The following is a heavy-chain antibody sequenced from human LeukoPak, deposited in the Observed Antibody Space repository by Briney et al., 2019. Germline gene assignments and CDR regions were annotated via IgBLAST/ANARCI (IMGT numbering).Heavy chain of an antibody. CDR1: GGSISSYY. V-gene: IGHV4-59*08. CDR2: IYYSGST. D-gene: IGHD3-10*01. Sequence: NPSETLSLTCTVSGGSISSYYWSWIRQPPGKGLEWIGYIYYSGSTNYNPSLKSRVTISVDTSKNQFSLKLSSVTAADTAVYYCARTTMVRGNDYWGQGILVTVSS. J-gene: IGHJ4*02. CDR3: ARTTMVRGNDY.